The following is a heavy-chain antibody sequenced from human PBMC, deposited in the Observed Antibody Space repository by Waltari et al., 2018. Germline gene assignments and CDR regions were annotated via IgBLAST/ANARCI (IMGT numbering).Heavy chain of an antibody. Sequence: QVQLVQSGAEVKKPGASVTVSCKAYGYTFPGYYMHRGRQAPGQGLEWMGWINPNSGGTNYAQKFQGRVTMTRDTSISTAYMELSRLRSDDTAVYYCARALSRNSFPFDYWGQGTLVTVSS. CDR1: GYTFPGYY. CDR2: INPNSGGT. D-gene: IGHD1-7*01. J-gene: IGHJ4*02. V-gene: IGHV1-2*02. CDR3: ARALSRNSFPFDY.